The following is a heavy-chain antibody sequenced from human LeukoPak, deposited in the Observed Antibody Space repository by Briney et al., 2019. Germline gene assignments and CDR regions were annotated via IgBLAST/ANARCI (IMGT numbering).Heavy chain of an antibody. CDR3: ARVRYFDLDY. Sequence: SETLSLTCTVSCGSISSYYWSWIRQPAGKGLEWIGCIYTSGSTNYNPSLKSRVTLSVDTSKTQFSLQLSSVTAAHSAVYDCARVRYFDLDYWGQGTLVTVSS. J-gene: IGHJ4*02. CDR2: IYTSGST. CDR1: CGSISSYY. D-gene: IGHD3-9*01. V-gene: IGHV4-4*07.